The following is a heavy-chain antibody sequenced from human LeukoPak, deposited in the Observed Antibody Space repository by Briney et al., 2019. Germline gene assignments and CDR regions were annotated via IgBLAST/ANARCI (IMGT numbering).Heavy chain of an antibody. V-gene: IGHV1-69*01. CDR3: AREDQFVIQRAFDI. D-gene: IGHD2/OR15-2a*01. Sequence: GSSVKVSCKASGGTLRNFGISWVRQAPGQGLEWMGGTIPLFNTANYAHKFQGRVNIIADEATSTAYMELTGLRSEDTAVYYCAREDQFVIQRAFDIWGQGTVATVSS. CDR1: GGTLRNFG. CDR2: TIPLFNTA. J-gene: IGHJ3*02.